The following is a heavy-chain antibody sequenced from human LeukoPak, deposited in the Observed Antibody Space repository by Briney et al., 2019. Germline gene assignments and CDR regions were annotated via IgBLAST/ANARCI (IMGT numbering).Heavy chain of an antibody. CDR2: ISYDGSDK. CDR1: GFTFSSYG. D-gene: IGHD6-19*01. J-gene: IGHJ4*02. V-gene: IGHV3-30*03. CDR3: ARDWGRRYSSGWYGDFDY. Sequence: GRSLRLSCAASGFTFSSYGMHWVRQAPGKGLEWVAVISYDGSDKYYADSVKGRFTISRDNSKNTLYLQMNSLRPEDTAVYYCARDWGRRYSSGWYGDFDYWGQGTLVTVSS.